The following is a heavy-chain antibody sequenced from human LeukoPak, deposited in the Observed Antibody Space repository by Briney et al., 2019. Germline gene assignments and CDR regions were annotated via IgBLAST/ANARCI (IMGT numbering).Heavy chain of an antibody. J-gene: IGHJ4*02. V-gene: IGHV4-34*01. CDR2: INHSGST. Sequence: SETLSLTCTVSGGSISSYYWSWIRQPPGKGLEWIGEINHSGSTNYNPSLKSRVTISVDTSKNQFSLKLSSVTAADTAVYYCARGRAGPRYSGSYYQRWGQGTLVTVSS. CDR1: GGSISSYY. CDR3: ARGRAGPRYSGSYYQR. D-gene: IGHD1-26*01.